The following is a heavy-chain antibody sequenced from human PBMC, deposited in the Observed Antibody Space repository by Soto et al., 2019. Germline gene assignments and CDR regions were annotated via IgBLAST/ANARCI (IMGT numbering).Heavy chain of an antibody. CDR1: GFTFDDYA. D-gene: IGHD1-26*01. V-gene: IGHV3-9*01. J-gene: IGHJ4*02. CDR3: AKSYRIVSRENYFDY. CDR2: ISWNSGSI. Sequence: GGSLRLSCAASGFTFDDYAMHWVRQAPGKGLEWVSGISWNSGSIGYADSVKGRFTISRDNAKNSLYLQMNSLRAEDTALYYWAKSYRIVSRENYFDYWGQGTLVTFSS.